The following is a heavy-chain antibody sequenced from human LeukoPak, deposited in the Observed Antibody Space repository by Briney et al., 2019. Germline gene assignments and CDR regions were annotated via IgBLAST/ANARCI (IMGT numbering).Heavy chain of an antibody. CDR3: ARDSLGDPTYYFDY. V-gene: IGHV3-30*04. D-gene: IGHD3-10*01. Sequence: PGGSLRLSCAASGFTFSSYAMHWVRQAPGKGLEWVAVISYDGSNKQYADSVRGRFTISRDNSKNTLYVQMNSLRAEDTAMYYCARDSLGDPTYYFDYWGQGTLVTVSS. CDR1: GFTFSSYA. J-gene: IGHJ4*02. CDR2: ISYDGSNK.